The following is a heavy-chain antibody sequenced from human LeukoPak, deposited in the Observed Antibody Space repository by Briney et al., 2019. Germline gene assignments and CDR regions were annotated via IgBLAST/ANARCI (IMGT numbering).Heavy chain of an antibody. V-gene: IGHV1-18*01. CDR1: GYTFTTHG. Sequence: ASVKVSCKASGYTFTTHGIAWVRQAPGQGLEWMGWISAPNGNTNYAQSLQGRVTMTTDTSTNTAYMELRSLRSDDTAVYYCARDGYFDLWGRGTLVTVSS. CDR3: ARDGYFDL. J-gene: IGHJ2*01. CDR2: ISAPNGNT.